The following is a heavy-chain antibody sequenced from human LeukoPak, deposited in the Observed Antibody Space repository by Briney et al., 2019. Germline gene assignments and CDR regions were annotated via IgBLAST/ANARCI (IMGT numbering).Heavy chain of an antibody. J-gene: IGHJ4*02. CDR2: IYPGDSDT. CDR3: ARVMTTVVTPFDY. D-gene: IGHD4-23*01. V-gene: IGHV5-51*01. Sequence: GESLKISCKGSGYRFTSYWIGWVRQVPGKGLEWMGIIYPGDSDTRYSPSFQGQVTISADKSISTAYLQWSSLKASDTAMYYCARVMTTVVTPFDYWGQGTLVTVSS. CDR1: GYRFTSYW.